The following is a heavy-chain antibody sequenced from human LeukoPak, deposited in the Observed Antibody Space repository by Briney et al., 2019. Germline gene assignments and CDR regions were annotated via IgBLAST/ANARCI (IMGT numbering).Heavy chain of an antibody. CDR2: IQYDGSNK. CDR3: ATGSGSYPRPFDY. Sequence: GESLKISCAASGFTFSSYGMHWVRQAPGKGLEWVAFIQYDGSNKYYADSVKGRSTISRDNSKNTLYLHMNSLRAEDTAVYYCATGSGSYPRPFDYWGQGTLVTVSS. J-gene: IGHJ4*02. CDR1: GFTFSSYG. V-gene: IGHV3-30*02. D-gene: IGHD3-10*01.